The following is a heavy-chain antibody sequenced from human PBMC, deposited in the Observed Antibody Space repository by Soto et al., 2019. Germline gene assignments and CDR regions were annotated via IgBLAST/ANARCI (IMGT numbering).Heavy chain of an antibody. D-gene: IGHD3-10*01. CDR3: TTDRGGSGREYWAYSGMDV. Sequence: SETLSLTCTVSGGSISSYYWSWIRQPPGKGLEWIGYIYYSGSTNYNPSLKSRVTISVDTSKNQFSLKLSSVTAADKAVYYCTTDRGGSGREYWAYSGMDVWGQGTTVTVS. V-gene: IGHV4-59*01. J-gene: IGHJ6*02. CDR2: IYYSGST. CDR1: GGSISSYY.